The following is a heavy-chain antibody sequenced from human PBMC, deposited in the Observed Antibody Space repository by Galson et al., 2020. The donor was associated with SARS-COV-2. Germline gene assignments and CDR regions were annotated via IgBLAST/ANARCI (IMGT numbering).Heavy chain of an antibody. D-gene: IGHD6-19*01. CDR2: ISAYNGNT. CDR3: ARDITEQWLTRYYYDGMDV. Sequence: ASVKVSCKASGYTFTSYGINWVRQAPGQGLEWMGWISAYNGNTNYAQKLQGRVTMTTDTSTSTAYMELRSLRSDDTAVYYCARDITEQWLTRYYYDGMDVWSQGTTVTGSS. V-gene: IGHV1-18*01. J-gene: IGHJ6*02. CDR1: GYTFTSYG.